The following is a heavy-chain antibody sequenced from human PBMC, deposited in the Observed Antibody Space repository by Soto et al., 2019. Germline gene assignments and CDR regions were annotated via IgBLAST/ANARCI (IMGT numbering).Heavy chain of an antibody. CDR3: ARSGYCSSTSCYADYYGMDV. CDR1: GFTFSSYW. CDR2: IKQDGSEK. D-gene: IGHD2-2*01. V-gene: IGHV3-7*03. J-gene: IGHJ6*02. Sequence: GGSLRLSCAASGFTFSSYWMSWVRQAPGKGLEWVANIKQDGSEKYYVDSVKGRFTISRDNAKNSLYLQMDSLRAEDTAVYYCARSGYCSSTSCYADYYGMDVWGQGTTVTVSS.